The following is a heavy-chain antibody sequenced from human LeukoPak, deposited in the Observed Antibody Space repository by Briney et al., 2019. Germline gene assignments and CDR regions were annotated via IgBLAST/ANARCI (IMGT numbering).Heavy chain of an antibody. CDR3: ARDLQYYYDSSGYPEIDY. CDR1: GFIFSSYA. CDR2: ISYDGSNK. V-gene: IGHV3-30-3*01. J-gene: IGHJ4*02. Sequence: GGSLRLSCAASGFIFSSYAMHWVRQAPGKGLEWVAVISYDGSNKYYADSVKGRFTISRDNSKNTPYLQMNSLRAEDTAVYYCARDLQYYYDSSGYPEIDYWGQGTLVTVSS. D-gene: IGHD3-22*01.